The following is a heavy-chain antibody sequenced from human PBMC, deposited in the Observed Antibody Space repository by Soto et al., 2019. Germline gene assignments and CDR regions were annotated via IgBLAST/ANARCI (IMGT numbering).Heavy chain of an antibody. V-gene: IGHV3-23*01. CDR1: GFTFGSYA. CDR3: AKDLYYYDFSLDDS. J-gene: IGHJ5*02. CDR2: ISGTGDSS. D-gene: IGHD3-16*01. Sequence: EVQLLESGGGLVQPGGSLRLSCAASGFTFGSYAMSWVRQAPGKGLEWVSLISGTGDSSEYANSVKGRFTISRDYSKTTVFLQMNSLRVEDTAVYYCAKDLYYYDFSLDDSWGQGTLVTVSS.